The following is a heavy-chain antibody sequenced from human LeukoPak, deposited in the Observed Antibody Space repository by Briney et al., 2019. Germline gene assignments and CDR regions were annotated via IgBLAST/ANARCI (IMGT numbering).Heavy chain of an antibody. J-gene: IGHJ5*02. CDR3: ARDGRIRFPVTNWFDP. Sequence: SETLSLTCSVSGYSISSGYYWGWIRQPPGKGLEWIASIYHSGSTYYDPSLKSRVTISVDTSKNQFSLKLSSVTAADTAVYYCARDGRIRFPVTNWFDPWGQGTLVTVSS. D-gene: IGHD3-3*01. V-gene: IGHV4-38-2*02. CDR1: GYSISSGYY. CDR2: IYHSGST.